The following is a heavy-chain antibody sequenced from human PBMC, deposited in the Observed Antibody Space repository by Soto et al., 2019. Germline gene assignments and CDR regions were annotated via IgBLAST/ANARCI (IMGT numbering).Heavy chain of an antibody. Sequence: APVKVSCKASGSTFTSYGISWVRQAPGQGHEWMGWISAYNGNTNYAQKLQGRVTMTTDTSTSTAYMELRSLRSDDTAVYYCAIGTTGTTSNGIHVRDPRSTLT. V-gene: IGHV1-18*01. CDR3: AIGTTGTTSNGIHV. CDR2: ISAYNGNT. J-gene: IGHJ6*02. D-gene: IGHD1-1*01. CDR1: GSTFTSYG.